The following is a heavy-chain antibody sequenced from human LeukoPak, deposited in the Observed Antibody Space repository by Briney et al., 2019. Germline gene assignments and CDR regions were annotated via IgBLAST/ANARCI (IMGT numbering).Heavy chain of an antibody. CDR3: ARDGYYYDGSFEY. CDR1: GYSISSGYF. D-gene: IGHD3-22*01. V-gene: IGHV4-38-2*02. CDR2: ISHSGSS. Sequence: PSETLSLTCAVSGYSISSGYFWAWIRQPPGKGLEWIGSISHSGSSYSKPSLESRVIISVDTSNNQFSLKLTSVTAADTATYYCARDGYYYDGSFEYWGQGIRVAVSS. J-gene: IGHJ4*02.